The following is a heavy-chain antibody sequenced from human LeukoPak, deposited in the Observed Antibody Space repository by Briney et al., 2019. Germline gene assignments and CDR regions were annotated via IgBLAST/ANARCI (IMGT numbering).Heavy chain of an antibody. Sequence: GGSLRLSCSASGFTFSIFPMHWVRQAPGKGLEYFSAISRNGDTTYYADSVKGRFTISRDNSKNTLYLQMNSLRVEDTAVYYCARTYYYDSSGPDWGQGTLVTVSS. V-gene: IGHV3-64*04. CDR2: ISRNGDTT. CDR3: ARTYYYDSSGPD. CDR1: GFTFSIFP. J-gene: IGHJ4*02. D-gene: IGHD3-22*01.